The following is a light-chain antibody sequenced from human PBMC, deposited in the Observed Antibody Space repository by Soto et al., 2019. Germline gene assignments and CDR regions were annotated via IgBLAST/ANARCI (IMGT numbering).Light chain of an antibody. J-gene: IGLJ2*01. CDR2: EVN. CDR1: SSDIGSYNL. Sequence: QSVLTQSASVSGSPGQSITISCTGTSSDIGSYNLVSWYQQHPGKAPKLMIYEVNKRPSGLSNRFSGSKSGNTASLTISGLQAEDDADYYCCSYAGSSTLVFGGGTKLTVL. V-gene: IGLV2-23*02. CDR3: CSYAGSSTLV.